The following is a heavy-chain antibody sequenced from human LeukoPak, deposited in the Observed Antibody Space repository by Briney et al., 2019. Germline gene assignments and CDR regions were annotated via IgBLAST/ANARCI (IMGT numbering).Heavy chain of an antibody. CDR2: IYTSGST. D-gene: IGHD3-10*01. V-gene: IGHV4-61*02. J-gene: IGHJ4*02. CDR1: GGSISSGSYY. Sequence: SETLSLTCTVSGGSISSGSYYWSWIRQPAGKGLEWIGRIYTSGSTNYNPSLKSRVTMSVDTSKNQFSLKLSSVTAADTAVYYCARASFSRGSGSPHFDYWGQGTLVTVSS. CDR3: ARASFSRGSGSPHFDY.